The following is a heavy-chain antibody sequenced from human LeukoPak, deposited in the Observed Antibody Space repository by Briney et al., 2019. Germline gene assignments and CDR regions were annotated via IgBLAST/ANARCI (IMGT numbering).Heavy chain of an antibody. D-gene: IGHD6-19*01. CDR2: IIPIFGTA. Sequence: SVKVSCKASGGTFSSYAISWVRQAPGQGLEWMGGIIPIFGTANYPQKFQGRVTITTDESTSTAYMELSSLRSEDTAVYYCVFQGWLVRTPFDYWGQGTLVTVSS. CDR3: VFQGWLVRTPFDY. CDR1: GGTFSSYA. V-gene: IGHV1-69*05. J-gene: IGHJ4*02.